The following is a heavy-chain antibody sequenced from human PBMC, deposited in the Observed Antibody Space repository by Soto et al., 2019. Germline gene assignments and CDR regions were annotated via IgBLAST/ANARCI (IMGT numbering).Heavy chain of an antibody. J-gene: IGHJ4*02. CDR1: GFTFSSYS. Sequence: EVQLVESGGGLGQPGGSLRLSCAASGFTFSSYSMNWVRQAPGKGLEWVSYISSSSSTIYYADSVKGRFTISRDNAKNSLYLQMNSLRAEDTAVYYCSRAVYDYIWGSYRPFDYWGQGTLVTVSS. CDR2: ISSSSSTI. V-gene: IGHV3-48*01. CDR3: SRAVYDYIWGSYRPFDY. D-gene: IGHD3-16*02.